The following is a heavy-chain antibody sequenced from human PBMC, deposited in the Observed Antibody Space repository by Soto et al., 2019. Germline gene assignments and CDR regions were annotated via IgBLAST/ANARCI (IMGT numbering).Heavy chain of an antibody. D-gene: IGHD4-4*01. V-gene: IGHV1-69*01. J-gene: IGHJ4*02. CDR1: GDSFSKYT. CDR3: ARGRGLHYSGRSQLDS. CDR2: IIPRFGTT. Sequence: QVQLVQSGAEVKKPGSSVRVSCKASGDSFSKYTVNWVRQAPRPGLEWMGGIIPRFGTTNYAPTLQGRVTITADQSMNTVSMELSSLRSEDSALYYCARGRGLHYSGRSQLDSWGQGTLGTVSS.